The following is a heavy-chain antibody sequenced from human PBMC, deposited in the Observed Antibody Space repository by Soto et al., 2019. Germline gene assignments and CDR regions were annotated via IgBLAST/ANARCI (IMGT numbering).Heavy chain of an antibody. CDR1: GGSISGYS. J-gene: IGHJ4*01. CDR3: ARGGYYYENSGQNAYDY. V-gene: IGHV4-30-2*05. Sequence: PSETLSLTCAVSGGSISGYSWSWIRQPPGKGLEFIGYIYYTGSTYYNPSLKSRATISGDTSKNQFSLKLSSVTAADTAVYYCARGGYYYENSGQNAYDYWGQGILVTVSS. D-gene: IGHD3-22*01. CDR2: IYYTGST.